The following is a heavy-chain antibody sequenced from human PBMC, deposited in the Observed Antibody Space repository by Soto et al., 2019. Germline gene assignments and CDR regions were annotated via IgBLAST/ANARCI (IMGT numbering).Heavy chain of an antibody. D-gene: IGHD3-10*01. CDR3: VRERGLSSFYGMDV. J-gene: IGHJ6*02. V-gene: IGHV3-21*02. CDR1: GFTLTTYT. Sequence: EVQLVESGGGLVKPGGSRRLSCEASGFTLTTYTMNWVRQASGKGLEWVSSITSSSGHIYYADSVKGRFTISRDNARNSLYLQMNSLRAEDTAVYYCVRERGLSSFYGMDVWGQGTTVTVSS. CDR2: ITSSSGHI.